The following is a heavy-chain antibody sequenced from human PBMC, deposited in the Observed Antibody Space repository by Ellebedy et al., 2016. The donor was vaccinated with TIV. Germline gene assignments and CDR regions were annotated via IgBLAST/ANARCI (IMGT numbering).Heavy chain of an antibody. V-gene: IGHV3-53*01. D-gene: IGHD1-1*01. CDR2: FYSGGST. CDR1: GFTVGNNF. CDR3: TSKTDTGTSGDY. J-gene: IGHJ4*02. Sequence: GESLKISCAASGFTVGNNFMSWVRQAPGKGLEWVSPFYSGGSTDYADSVKGRFTISRDSSKNTLYLQMNSLRAEDTAMYYCTSKTDTGTSGDYWGQGTPVTVSS.